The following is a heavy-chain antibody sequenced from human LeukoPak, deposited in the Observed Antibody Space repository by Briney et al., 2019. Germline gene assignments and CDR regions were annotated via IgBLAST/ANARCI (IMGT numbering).Heavy chain of an antibody. CDR2: INHSGST. CDR1: GGSFSGYY. Sequence: SETLSLTCAVYGGSFSGYYWSWIRQPPGKGLEWIGEINHSGSTNYNPSLKSRVTISVDTSKNQFSLKLSSVTAADTAVYYCARRMGIWGYYFDYWGQGTLVTVSS. J-gene: IGHJ4*02. D-gene: IGHD3-16*01. CDR3: ARRMGIWGYYFDY. V-gene: IGHV4-34*01.